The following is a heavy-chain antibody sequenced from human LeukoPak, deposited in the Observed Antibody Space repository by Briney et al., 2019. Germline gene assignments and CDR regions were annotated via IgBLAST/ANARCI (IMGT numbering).Heavy chain of an antibody. CDR1: GFTFSNYA. J-gene: IGHJ6*02. Sequence: GGSLRLSCAASGFTFSNYAMNWVRQAPGKGLEWVSAISGSAGKTYYADSVKGRFTISRDNSKNTLHLQMNGLRAEDTAVYYCARGSYGMDVWGQGTTVTVSS. CDR3: ARGSYGMDV. V-gene: IGHV3-23*01. CDR2: ISGSAGKT.